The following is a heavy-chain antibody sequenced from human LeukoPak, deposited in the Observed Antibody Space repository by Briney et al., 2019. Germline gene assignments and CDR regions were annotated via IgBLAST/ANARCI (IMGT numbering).Heavy chain of an antibody. D-gene: IGHD4-23*01. CDR2: ISWDGGST. CDR1: GFTFDDYA. CDR3: AKGYGGNYVYFLY. Sequence: PGGSLRLSCAASGFTFDDYAMHWVRQAPGKGLEWVSLISWDGGSTYYADSVKGRFTISRDNSKNSLSLQMNSLRAEDTALYYCAKGYGGNYVYFLYWGQGTLVTVSS. V-gene: IGHV3-43D*03. J-gene: IGHJ4*02.